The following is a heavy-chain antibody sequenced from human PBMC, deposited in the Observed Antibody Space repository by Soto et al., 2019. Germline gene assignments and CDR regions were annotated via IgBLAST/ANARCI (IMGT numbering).Heavy chain of an antibody. CDR1: GGTFSSYA. D-gene: IGHD2-8*01. V-gene: IGHV1-69*01. Sequence: QVQLVQSGAEVKKPGSSVKVSCKASGGTFSSYAISWVRQAPGQGLEWMGGIIPIFGTANYVQKFQGRVTITADESTSTAYMELSSLRSEDTAVYYCARASCTNGVCYIREPYYFDYWGQGTLVTVSS. J-gene: IGHJ4*02. CDR2: IIPIFGTA. CDR3: ARASCTNGVCYIREPYYFDY.